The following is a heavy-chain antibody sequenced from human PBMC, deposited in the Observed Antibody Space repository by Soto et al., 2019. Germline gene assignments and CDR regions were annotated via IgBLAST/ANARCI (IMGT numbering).Heavy chain of an antibody. Sequence: QVQLMESGGGVFQSGGSLRLACAAPGFNFNIHALHWIRQAPGEGLEWVAVMSPGGNSQYYADSVKGRFTISRDTSKSTLYLQMTSLRPDDTAVYYCASGAAFYYDTSRYWGQGTLVTVSS. D-gene: IGHD3-22*01. CDR1: GFNFNIHA. CDR3: ASGAAFYYDTSRY. V-gene: IGHV3-30-3*01. J-gene: IGHJ4*02. CDR2: MSPGGNSQ.